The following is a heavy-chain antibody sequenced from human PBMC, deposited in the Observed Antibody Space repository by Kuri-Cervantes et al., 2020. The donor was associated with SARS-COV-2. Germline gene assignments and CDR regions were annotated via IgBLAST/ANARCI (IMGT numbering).Heavy chain of an antibody. CDR2: IDWDDDK. D-gene: IGHD2-2*01. J-gene: IGHJ6*02. V-gene: IGHV2-70*12. CDR1: GFSLSTSGMC. CDR3: AHTDIVVVPAAIHPYYYYYGMDV. Sequence: SGPTLVKPTQTLTLTCTFSGFSLSTSGMCVSWIRQPPGKALEWLARIDWDDDKYYSTSLKTRVTISKDTSKNQVVLTMTNMDPVDTATYYCAHTDIVVVPAAIHPYYYYYGMDVWGQGTTVTVYS.